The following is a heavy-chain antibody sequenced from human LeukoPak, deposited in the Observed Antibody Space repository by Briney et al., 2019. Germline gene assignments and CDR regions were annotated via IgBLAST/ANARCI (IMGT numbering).Heavy chain of an antibody. CDR1: GFTFSGYG. Sequence: PGGSLRLSCAASGFTFSGYGMHWVRQAPGKGLEWVAVIWYDGSNKYYADSVKGRFTISRDNSKNTLYLQMNSLRAEDTAVYYCARGGGRLRYFDWLPYYYYYGMDVWGQGTTVTVSS. CDR2: IWYDGSNK. D-gene: IGHD3-9*01. V-gene: IGHV3-33*01. J-gene: IGHJ6*02. CDR3: ARGGGRLRYFDWLPYYYYYGMDV.